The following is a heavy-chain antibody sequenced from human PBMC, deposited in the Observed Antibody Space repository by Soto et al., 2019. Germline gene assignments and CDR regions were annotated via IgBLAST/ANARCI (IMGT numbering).Heavy chain of an antibody. CDR2: IAYDGSNK. Sequence: QVQLVESGGGVVQLGRSLRLSCAASGFTFSSSAMHWVRQAPGKGLEWVAGIAYDGSNKYHADSVKGRFTISRDNSKNTLYVQMNSLRGEDTAVYYCARDSPQGIDYWGQGALVTVSS. CDR1: GFTFSSSA. D-gene: IGHD3-10*01. V-gene: IGHV3-30-3*01. CDR3: ARDSPQGIDY. J-gene: IGHJ4*02.